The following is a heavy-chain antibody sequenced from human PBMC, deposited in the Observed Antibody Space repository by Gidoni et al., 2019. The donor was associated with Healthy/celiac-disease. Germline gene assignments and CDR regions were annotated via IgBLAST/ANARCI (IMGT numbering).Heavy chain of an antibody. Sequence: QVQLVQSGAEVKKPGSSVKVSCKASGGNFSSYTISWVRQAPGQGLEWMGRIIPILGIANYAQKFQGRVTITADKSTSTAYMELSSLRSEDTAVYYCARFSGSYSIGAFDIWGQGTMVTVSS. CDR1: GGNFSSYT. J-gene: IGHJ3*02. CDR2: IIPILGIA. V-gene: IGHV1-69*02. D-gene: IGHD1-26*01. CDR3: ARFSGSYSIGAFDI.